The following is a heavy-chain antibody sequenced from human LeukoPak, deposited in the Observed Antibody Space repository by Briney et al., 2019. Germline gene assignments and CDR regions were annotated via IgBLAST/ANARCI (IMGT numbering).Heavy chain of an antibody. J-gene: IGHJ4*02. CDR2: INQGGSDK. CDR3: TRDRSRAEDV. D-gene: IGHD1-14*01. CDR1: GFTFSGHW. Sequence: GGSLRLSCAASGFTFSGHWMSWVRQAPGKGLEWVANINQGGSDKYYVDSVKGRFTISRDNANNLLYLQMNSLRGEDTAVYYCTRDRSRAEDVWGQGTLVTVSS. V-gene: IGHV3-7*01.